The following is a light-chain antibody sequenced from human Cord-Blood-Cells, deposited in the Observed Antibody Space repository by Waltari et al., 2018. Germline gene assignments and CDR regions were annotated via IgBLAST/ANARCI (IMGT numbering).Light chain of an antibody. V-gene: IGKV3-11*01. CDR3: QQRSNWPPT. Sequence: EIVLTQSPATLSLSPGERAPLSCRASQSVNSYLAWYQQKPGQAPRLLIYDASNRATGIPARFSGSWSGTDFTLTISSREPEDFAVYYCQQRSNWPPTFGQGTKVEIK. CDR1: QSVNSY. CDR2: DAS. J-gene: IGKJ1*01.